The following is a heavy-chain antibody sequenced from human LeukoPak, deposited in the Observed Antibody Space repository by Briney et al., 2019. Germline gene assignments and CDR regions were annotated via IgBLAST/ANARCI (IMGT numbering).Heavy chain of an antibody. Sequence: TGGSLRLSCAASGFTFSSYVMSWVRQAPGKGLEWVSAIIGSGSSTNYADSAKGRFTISRDNSKNTLYLQMKSLSAEDTAVYYCAKDGSGYYYGAFDIWGQGTMVTVSS. CDR2: IIGSGSST. CDR3: AKDGSGYYYGAFDI. CDR1: GFTFSSYV. D-gene: IGHD3-22*01. V-gene: IGHV3-23*01. J-gene: IGHJ3*02.